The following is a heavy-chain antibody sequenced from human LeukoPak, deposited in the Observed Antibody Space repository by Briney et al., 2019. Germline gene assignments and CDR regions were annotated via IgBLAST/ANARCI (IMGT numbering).Heavy chain of an antibody. D-gene: IGHD6-19*01. V-gene: IGHV4-61*02. CDR3: AKGAGPPWFDP. CDR1: DDSISSSSYY. CDR2: MSSSGIS. J-gene: IGHJ5*02. Sequence: PSETLSLTCTVSDDSISSSSYYWGWIRQPAGKGLEWIGRMSSSGISTYSPSLKSRVTISIDTSRNQFSMNLNSVTAADTAVYYCAKGAGPPWFDPWGQGTLVTVSS.